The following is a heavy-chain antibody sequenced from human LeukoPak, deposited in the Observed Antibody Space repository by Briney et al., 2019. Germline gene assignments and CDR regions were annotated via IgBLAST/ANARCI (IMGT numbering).Heavy chain of an antibody. CDR1: GFTFSSYA. D-gene: IGHD3-10*01. V-gene: IGHV4-59*01. J-gene: IGHJ4*02. CDR3: ARGPSYGSGIYYFDY. CDR2: IYYSGST. Sequence: GSLRLSCAASGFTFSSYAMSWIRQPPGKGLEWIGYIYYSGSTNYNPSLKSQFTISIDTSQNQFSLRLNSVTAADTAVYYCARGPSYGSGIYYFDYWGQGTLVTVSS.